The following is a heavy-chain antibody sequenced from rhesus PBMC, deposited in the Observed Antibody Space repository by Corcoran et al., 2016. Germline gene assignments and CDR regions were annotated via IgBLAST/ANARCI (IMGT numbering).Heavy chain of an antibody. V-gene: IGHV4-122*02. Sequence: QVQLQESGPGLVKPSETLYLTCVVSGYSISSGYYGRWIRQPPGKGLVWSGDITSSARTSYNPSLKSLVSISRDTSKNQFSLKLSSVTAADPAVYYCARDIAGTRGAFDFWGQGLRVTVSS. J-gene: IGHJ3*01. CDR1: GYSISSGYYG. D-gene: IGHD1-14*01. CDR3: ARDIAGTRGAFDF. CDR2: ITSSART.